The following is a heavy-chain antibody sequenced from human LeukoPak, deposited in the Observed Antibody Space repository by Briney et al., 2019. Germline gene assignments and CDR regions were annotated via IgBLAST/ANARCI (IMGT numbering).Heavy chain of an antibody. Sequence: GGSLRLSCAASGFTFSSYSMNWVRQAPGQGLEWVSSISSSSSYIYYTDSVKGRFTISRDNAKNSLYLQMNGLRAEDTAVYYCATTVAGTADYWGQGTLVTVSS. CDR3: ATTVAGTADY. J-gene: IGHJ4*02. D-gene: IGHD6-19*01. V-gene: IGHV3-21*01. CDR1: GFTFSSYS. CDR2: ISSSSSYI.